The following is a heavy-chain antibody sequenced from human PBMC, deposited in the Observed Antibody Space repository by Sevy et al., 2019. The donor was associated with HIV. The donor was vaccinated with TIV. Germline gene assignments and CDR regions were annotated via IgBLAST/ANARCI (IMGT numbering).Heavy chain of an antibody. CDR1: GFTFSSYG. CDR3: ARLGRGYYDTGFDY. Sequence: GGSLRLSCAASGFTFSSYGMHWVRQAPGKGLEWVAFIRYDGSNKYYADSVMGRFTISREKSKNTLYLQMNSLRAEDTAVYYCARLGRGYYDTGFDYWGQGTLVTVSS. D-gene: IGHD3-22*01. J-gene: IGHJ4*02. CDR2: IRYDGSNK. V-gene: IGHV3-30*02.